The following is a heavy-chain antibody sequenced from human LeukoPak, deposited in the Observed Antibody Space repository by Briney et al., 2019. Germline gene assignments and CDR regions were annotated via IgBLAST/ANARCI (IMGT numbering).Heavy chain of an antibody. V-gene: IGHV3-53*01. CDR3: ARLSDDRGYSYGPDFDY. CDR1: GFTVSSNY. J-gene: IGHJ4*02. CDR2: IYSGGST. Sequence: GGSLRLSCAASGFTVSSNYMSWVRQAPGKGLEWVSVIYSGGSTYYADSVKGRFTISRDNSKNTLYLQMNSLRAEDTAVCYCARLSDDRGYSYGPDFDYWGQGTLVTVSS. D-gene: IGHD5-18*01.